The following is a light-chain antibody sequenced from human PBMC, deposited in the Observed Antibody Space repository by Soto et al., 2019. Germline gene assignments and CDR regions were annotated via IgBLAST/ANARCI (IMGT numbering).Light chain of an antibody. Sequence: ILFLQSPSLLSASGGDRLTITCRASQGIVTSLAWYQQKPGKAPKLLIYAASHFQSGVPSRFRGSGAGTDCTRTITGLQAEDVATDYCLQTYIFPWTFGQGTKVDIK. V-gene: IGKV1-9*01. CDR2: AAS. CDR3: LQTYIFPWT. J-gene: IGKJ1*01. CDR1: QGIVTS.